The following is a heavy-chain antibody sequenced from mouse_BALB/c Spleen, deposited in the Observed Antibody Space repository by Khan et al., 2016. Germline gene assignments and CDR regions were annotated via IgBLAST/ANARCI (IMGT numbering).Heavy chain of an antibody. Sequence: EVELVESGPGLVKPSQSLSLTCTVTGYSITSDYAWNWIRQFPGNKLEWMGYIDSSGSTTYNPSLKSRVSITRDTSKNKLFLQLSSMTTEDTATYYSATSYYWFVYWGQGTLVTVSA. V-gene: IGHV3-2*02. CDR2: IDSSGST. CDR1: GYSITSDYA. J-gene: IGHJ3*01. D-gene: IGHD1-1*02. CDR3: ATSYYWFVY.